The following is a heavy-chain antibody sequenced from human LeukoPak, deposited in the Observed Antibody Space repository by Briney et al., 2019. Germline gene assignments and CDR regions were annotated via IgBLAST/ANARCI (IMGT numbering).Heavy chain of an antibody. V-gene: IGHV4-59*01. J-gene: IGHJ4*02. Sequence: SETLSLTCTVSGGSISSYYWSWIRQPPGKGLEWIGYIYYSGSTNYNPSLKSRVTISVDTSKNQFSLKLSSVTAADTAVYYCARGLAAAGTSYFDYWGQGTLVAVSS. CDR3: ARGLAAAGTSYFDY. CDR1: GGSISSYY. CDR2: IYYSGST. D-gene: IGHD6-13*01.